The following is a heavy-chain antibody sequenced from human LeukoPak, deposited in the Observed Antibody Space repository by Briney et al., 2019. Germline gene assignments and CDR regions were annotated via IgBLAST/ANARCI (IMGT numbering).Heavy chain of an antibody. V-gene: IGHV4-59*12. CDR2: IFYSGST. CDR1: GGSIRDYY. J-gene: IGHJ1*01. Sequence: SETLSLTCSVSGGSIRDYYWSWIRQPPGKGLEWIGYIFYSGSTIHNPSLETRVTISVDMSKSQFSLDLSSVTAADTAVYYCAREVPERFTAKYFQYWGQGTLVTVSS. D-gene: IGHD1-1*01. CDR3: AREVPERFTAKYFQY.